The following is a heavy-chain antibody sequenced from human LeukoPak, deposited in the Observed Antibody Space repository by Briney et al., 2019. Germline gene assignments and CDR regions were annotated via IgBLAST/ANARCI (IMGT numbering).Heavy chain of an antibody. J-gene: IGHJ6*03. CDR3: ARDRSEWELQGVYYMDV. CDR1: GGSISSSSYY. CDR2: IYYSGST. Sequence: SETLSLTCTVSGGSISSSSYYWGWIRQPPGKGLEWIGSIYYSGSTYCDPSLKSRVTISVDTSKNQFSLKLSSVTAADTAVYYCARDRSEWELQGVYYMDVWGKGTTVTVSS. D-gene: IGHD1-26*01. V-gene: IGHV4-39*07.